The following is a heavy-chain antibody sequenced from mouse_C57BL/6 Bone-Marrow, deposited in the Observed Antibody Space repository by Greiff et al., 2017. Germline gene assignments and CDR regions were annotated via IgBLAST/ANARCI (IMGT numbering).Heavy chain of an antibody. CDR2: IDPENGDT. V-gene: IGHV14-4*01. D-gene: IGHD2-4*01. CDR1: GFNIKDDY. J-gene: IGHJ3*01. CDR3: TTHYDYLWFAY. Sequence: VQLQQSGAALVRPGASVKLSCTASGFNIKDDYMHWVKQRPEQGLEWIGWIDPENGDTEYASKFQGKATITADTSSNTAYLQLSSLTSEDTAVYYCTTHYDYLWFAYWGQGTLVTVSA.